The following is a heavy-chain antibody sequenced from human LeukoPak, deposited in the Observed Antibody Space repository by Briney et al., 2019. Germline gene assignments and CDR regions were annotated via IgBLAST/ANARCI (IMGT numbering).Heavy chain of an antibody. V-gene: IGHV3-66*01. J-gene: IGHJ4*02. CDR2: IYSGGST. D-gene: IGHD6-13*01. Sequence: GGSLRLSCAASGFTVSSNYMSWVRQAPGKGLEWVSVIYSGGSTYYADSVKGRFTISRDNSKNTLYLQMNSLRAEDTAVYYCARDIAAAARFDYWGQGTLVTVSS. CDR1: GFTVSSNY. CDR3: ARDIAAAARFDY.